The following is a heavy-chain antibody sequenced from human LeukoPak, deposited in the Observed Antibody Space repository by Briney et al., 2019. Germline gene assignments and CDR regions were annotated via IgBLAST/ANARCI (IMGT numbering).Heavy chain of an antibody. D-gene: IGHD2-8*01. CDR3: SGNGVYDAFDI. V-gene: IGHV4-30-2*01. J-gene: IGHJ3*02. Sequence: SETLSLTCTVSGGSISSGGYSWGWLRQPPGKGLEWIGYIYHSGSTYYNPSLKSRVTISVDRSKNQFSLKLSSVTAADTAVYYCSGNGVYDAFDIWGQGTMVTVSS. CDR1: GGSISSGGYS. CDR2: IYHSGST.